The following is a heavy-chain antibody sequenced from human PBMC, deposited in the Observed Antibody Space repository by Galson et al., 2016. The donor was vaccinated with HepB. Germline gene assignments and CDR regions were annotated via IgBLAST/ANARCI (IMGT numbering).Heavy chain of an antibody. Sequence: TLSLTCTVSGASISSGGFFWSWIRQRPGQGLEWIVYSYYTGRTYYNPSPKSRLTTSEDASKNQFSLRLSSVTAADTAVYFCARGGGHCSGNNCYPFDYWGQGILVTVSS. J-gene: IGHJ4*02. CDR3: ARGGGHCSGNNCYPFDY. V-gene: IGHV4-31*03. CDR2: SYYTGRT. D-gene: IGHD2-15*01. CDR1: GASISSGGFF.